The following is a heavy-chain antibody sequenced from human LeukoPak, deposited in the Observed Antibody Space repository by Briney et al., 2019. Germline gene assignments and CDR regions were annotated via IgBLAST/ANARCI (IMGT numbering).Heavy chain of an antibody. Sequence: PGGSLRLSCAASGLTFSTYAMHWVRQAPGKGLEWVAIISNDGSNKYYADSVKGRFTISRDNSKNTLYLQMNSLRAEDTAVYYCAKDGQASHYYYYYMDVWGKGTTVTVSS. D-gene: IGHD3/OR15-3a*01. CDR3: AKDGQASHYYYYYMDV. CDR1: GLTFSTYA. J-gene: IGHJ6*03. CDR2: ISNDGSNK. V-gene: IGHV3-30-3*01.